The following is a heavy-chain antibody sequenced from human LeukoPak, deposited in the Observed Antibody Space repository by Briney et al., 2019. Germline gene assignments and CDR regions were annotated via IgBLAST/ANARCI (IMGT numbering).Heavy chain of an antibody. J-gene: IGHJ4*02. Sequence: ASVKVSCKASGYTFTYYYLHWVRQAPGQGLEWMGWINPNRGGTHYARNFQGWVTVTRDTSISTAYLELSGLRSDDTAVNYCARARIALAGPPEYFDYWGQGTLVTVSS. CDR2: INPNRGGT. D-gene: IGHD6-19*01. CDR3: ARARIALAGPPEYFDY. V-gene: IGHV1-2*04. CDR1: GYTFTYYY.